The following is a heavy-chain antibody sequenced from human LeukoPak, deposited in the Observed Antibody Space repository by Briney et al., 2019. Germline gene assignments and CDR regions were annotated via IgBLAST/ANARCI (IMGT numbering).Heavy chain of an antibody. CDR2: INHSGST. V-gene: IGHV4-34*01. CDR3: ARGLGSRFYYDSSGYYQY. CDR1: GGSFSGYY. Sequence: SETLSLTCAVYGGSFSGYYWSWLRQPPGKGLEWLGEINHSGSTNYNPSLKSRVTISVDTSKNQFSLKLSSVTAADTAVYYCARGLGSRFYYDSSGYYQYWGQGTLVTVSS. J-gene: IGHJ4*02. D-gene: IGHD3-22*01.